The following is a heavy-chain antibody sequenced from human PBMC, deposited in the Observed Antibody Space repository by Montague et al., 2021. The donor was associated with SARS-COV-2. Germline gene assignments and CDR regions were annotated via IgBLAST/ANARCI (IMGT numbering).Heavy chain of an antibody. CDR1: GGSIGTSSHF. Sequence: SETLSLTCTVSGGSIGTSSHFWGWVRQPPGKGLEWIGIIYSSGTTSYIPSLKSRLTISSDTSKNQFSLRLASVTAADTAVYYCARFRGAGDVLDYWGQGNPVTVSS. V-gene: IGHV4-39*07. J-gene: IGHJ4*02. D-gene: IGHD7-27*01. CDR2: IYSSGTT. CDR3: ARFRGAGDVLDY.